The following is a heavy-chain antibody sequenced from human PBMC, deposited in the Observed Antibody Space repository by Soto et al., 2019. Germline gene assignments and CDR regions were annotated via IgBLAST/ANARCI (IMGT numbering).Heavy chain of an antibody. J-gene: IGHJ4*02. CDR1: GYPVPDYF. CDR3: ARDPAESMIGIDY. Sequence: VACKGSGYPVPDYFMHLVRQAPRQGLEWMGWINVNSGGTSYAQKFQGRVAMTRDTSISTSYIELSSLTFDDTAVYYCARDPAESMIGIDYWGQGTLVTV. CDR2: INVNSGGT. V-gene: IGHV1-2*02. D-gene: IGHD3-16*01.